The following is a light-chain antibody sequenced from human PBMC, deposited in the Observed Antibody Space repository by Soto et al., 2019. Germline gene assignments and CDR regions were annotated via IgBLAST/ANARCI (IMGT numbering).Light chain of an antibody. CDR2: KAS. Sequence: DIQMTQSPSTLSASVGDRVTITCRASQSSSSWLAWYQQKPGKAPKLLIYKASSLESGVPSRFSGSGSGTEFTLTISSLQPDDFATYYCQQYNSYSLTFGGGTKVEIE. CDR1: QSSSSW. J-gene: IGKJ4*01. V-gene: IGKV1-5*03. CDR3: QQYNSYSLT.